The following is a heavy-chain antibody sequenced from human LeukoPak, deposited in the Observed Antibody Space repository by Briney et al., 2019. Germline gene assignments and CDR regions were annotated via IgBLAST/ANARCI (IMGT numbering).Heavy chain of an antibody. CDR1: GFTSSSYG. Sequence: GGSLRLSCAASGFTSSSYGMHWVRQAPGKGLEWVAVIWYDGSNKYYADSVKGRFTISRDNSKNTLYLQMNSLRAEDTAVYYCARDTLGATGLDPWGQGTLVTVSS. J-gene: IGHJ5*02. CDR2: IWYDGSNK. V-gene: IGHV3-33*01. D-gene: IGHD1-26*01. CDR3: ARDTLGATGLDP.